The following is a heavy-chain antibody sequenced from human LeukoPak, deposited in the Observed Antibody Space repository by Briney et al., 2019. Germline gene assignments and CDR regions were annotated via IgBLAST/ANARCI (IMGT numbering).Heavy chain of an antibody. J-gene: IGHJ6*03. CDR1: GDSFNNYY. D-gene: IGHD3-22*01. CDR3: ARDRPRHYYDSSGYSDYMDV. CDR2: IYYTGST. Sequence: SETLSLTCTVSGDSFNNYYWSWIRQPPGKGLQWIGYIYYTGSTNYNPSLKSRVTISVDTSKNQFSLKLSSVTAADTAVYYCARDRPRHYYDSSGYSDYMDVWGKGTTVTVSS. V-gene: IGHV4-59*01.